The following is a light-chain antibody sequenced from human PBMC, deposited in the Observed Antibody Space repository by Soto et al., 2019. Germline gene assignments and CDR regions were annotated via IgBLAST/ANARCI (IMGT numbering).Light chain of an antibody. CDR3: HQYNNWPPWT. CDR1: QSVSSN. J-gene: IGKJ1*01. Sequence: EIVMTQSPATLSVSPGEGATLSCRASQSVSSNLAWFQQKPGQAPRLLIYGASTRATGIPARFSGSGSGTEFTLTISSLHSEDFAVYYCHQYNNWPPWTFGQGTKVES. V-gene: IGKV3-15*01. CDR2: GAS.